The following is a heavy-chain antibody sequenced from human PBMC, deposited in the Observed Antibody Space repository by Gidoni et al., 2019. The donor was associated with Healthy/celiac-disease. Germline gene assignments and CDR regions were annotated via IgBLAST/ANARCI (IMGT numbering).Heavy chain of an antibody. V-gene: IGHV1-58*01. Sequence: QMQLVQSGPEVKKPGTSVKVSCKASGFTFSSSAVQWVRQARGQRLEWIGWIVVGSGNTNYAQKFQERVTITRDMSTSTAYMELSSLRSEDTAVYYCAASWYGVSFIYWGQGTLVTVSS. D-gene: IGHD6-13*01. CDR2: IVVGSGNT. CDR1: GFTFSSSA. J-gene: IGHJ4*02. CDR3: AASWYGVSFIY.